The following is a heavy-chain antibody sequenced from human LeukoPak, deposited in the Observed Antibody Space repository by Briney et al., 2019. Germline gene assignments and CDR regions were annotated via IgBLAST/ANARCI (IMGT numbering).Heavy chain of an antibody. CDR3: AREGYYGSGTDY. CDR1: GFTFSSYE. D-gene: IGHD3-10*01. V-gene: IGHV3-48*03. J-gene: IGHJ4*02. Sequence: PGGSLRLSCAASGFTFSSYEMNWVRQAPGEGLEWVSYISSSGSTIYYADSVKGRFTISRDNAKNPLYLQMNSLRAEDTAVYYCAREGYYGSGTDYWGQGTLVTVSS. CDR2: ISSSGSTI.